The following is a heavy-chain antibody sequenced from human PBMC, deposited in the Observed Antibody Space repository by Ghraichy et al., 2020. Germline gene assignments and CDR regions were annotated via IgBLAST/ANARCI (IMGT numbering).Heavy chain of an antibody. D-gene: IGHD3-10*01. V-gene: IGHV4-59*11. J-gene: IGHJ3*02. Sequence: SETLSLTCSVSDDSISSHYWNWIRQAPGKGLEWIGFAHHTGNTIYNPSLKSRVSLSVDTSKKQVSLKLTSVTAADTAVYFCARWGESSAILINAFDIWGPGTRLTVSS. CDR2: AHHTGNT. CDR3: ARWGESSAILINAFDI. CDR1: DDSISSHY.